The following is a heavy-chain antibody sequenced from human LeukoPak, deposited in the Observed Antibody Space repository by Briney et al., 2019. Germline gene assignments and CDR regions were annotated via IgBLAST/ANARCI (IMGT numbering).Heavy chain of an antibody. CDR3: ARPSTTVTTYAGPSEPDDFDY. J-gene: IGHJ4*02. Sequence: GESLQISCKGSGYSFTSYGISWVRQAPRQGLEWMGWISAYNGNTNYAQKLQGRVTMTTDTSTSTAYMELRSLRSDDTAVYYCARPSTTVTTYAGPSEPDDFDYWGQGTLVTVSS. CDR2: ISAYNGNT. D-gene: IGHD4-11*01. CDR1: GYSFTSYG. V-gene: IGHV1-18*01.